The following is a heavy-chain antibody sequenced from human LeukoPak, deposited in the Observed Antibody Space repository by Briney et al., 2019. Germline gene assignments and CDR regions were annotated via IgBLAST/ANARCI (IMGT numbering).Heavy chain of an antibody. Sequence: ASVKVSCKASGYTFTSYDINWVRQATGQGLEWMGWMNPNSGNTGYAQKFQGRVTMTRNTSISTAYMELSSLRAEDTAVYYCAKDLPPNIVGATSPFDYWGQGTLVTVSS. CDR1: GYTFTSYD. D-gene: IGHD1-26*01. V-gene: IGHV1-8*01. J-gene: IGHJ4*02. CDR2: MNPNSGNT. CDR3: AKDLPPNIVGATSPFDY.